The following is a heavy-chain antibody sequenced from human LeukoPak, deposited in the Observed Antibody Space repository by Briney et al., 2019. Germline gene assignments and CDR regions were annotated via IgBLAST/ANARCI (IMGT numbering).Heavy chain of an antibody. CDR3: AKVTSSGWYGAFDI. V-gene: IGHV3-23*01. CDR2: ISGSGGST. J-gene: IGHJ3*02. CDR1: GFIFSSYA. Sequence: GGSLRLSCAASGFIFSSYAMSWVRQAPGKGLEWVSAISGSGGSTYYADSVKGRFTISRGNSKNTLYLQMNSLRAEDTAVYYCAKVTSSGWYGAFDIWGQGTMVTVSS. D-gene: IGHD6-19*01.